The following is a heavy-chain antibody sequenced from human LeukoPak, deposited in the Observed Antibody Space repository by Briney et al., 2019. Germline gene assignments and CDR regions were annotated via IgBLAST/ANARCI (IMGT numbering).Heavy chain of an antibody. V-gene: IGHV4-39*07. CDR2: IFYSGST. CDR3: ARGSDLFDY. J-gene: IGHJ4*02. CDR1: GGSISSSSYY. Sequence: PSETLSLTCTVSGGSISSSSYYWGWIRQPPGKGLEWIGSIFYSGSTYYNPSLKSRVSISLDMSKNQFSLKLSSVTAADTAVYYCARGSDLFDYWGQGTLVTVSS.